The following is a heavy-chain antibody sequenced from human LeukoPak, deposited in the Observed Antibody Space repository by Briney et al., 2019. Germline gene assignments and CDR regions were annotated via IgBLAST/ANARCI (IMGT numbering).Heavy chain of an antibody. CDR2: ISSSGSTI. J-gene: IGHJ6*03. CDR3: ARLVTCYYDSSGYGDYYYYYYMDV. V-gene: IGHV3-11*01. D-gene: IGHD3-22*01. CDR1: GFTFSDYY. Sequence: GGSLRLSCAASGFTFSDYYMSWIRQAPGKGLEWVSYISSSGSTIYYADSVKGRFTISRDNAKNSLYLQMNSLRAEDTAVYYCARLVTCYYDSSGYGDYYYYYYMDVWGKGTTVTVSS.